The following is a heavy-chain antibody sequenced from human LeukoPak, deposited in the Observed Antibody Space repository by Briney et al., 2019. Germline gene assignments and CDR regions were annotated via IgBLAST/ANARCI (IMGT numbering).Heavy chain of an antibody. V-gene: IGHV4-4*07. J-gene: IGHJ4*02. Sequence: SETLSLTCTVSGGSISSYYWSWIRQPAGKGLEWIGRIYTSGSTNYNPSLKSRVTISVDTSKNQFSLKLSSVTAADTAVYYCARPGYYYDSSGYHYRDYWGQGTLVTVSS. CDR3: ARPGYYYDSSGYHYRDY. D-gene: IGHD3-22*01. CDR2: IYTSGST. CDR1: GGSISSYY.